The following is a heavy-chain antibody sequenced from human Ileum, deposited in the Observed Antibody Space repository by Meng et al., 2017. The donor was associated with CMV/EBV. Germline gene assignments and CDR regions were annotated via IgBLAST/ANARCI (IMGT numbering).Heavy chain of an antibody. CDR3: ARDNDGSSHYSQFDY. CDR2: MSSGGSNK. D-gene: IGHD3-22*01. Sequence: YGFTFSGYAMHWVRQAPGKGLEWVAVMSSGGSNKYYADSVKGRFTISGDISKNTVYLQMNSLRAEDTAVYYCARDNDGSSHYSQFDYWGQGTLVTVSS. CDR1: GFTFSGYA. V-gene: IGHV3-30*14. J-gene: IGHJ4*02.